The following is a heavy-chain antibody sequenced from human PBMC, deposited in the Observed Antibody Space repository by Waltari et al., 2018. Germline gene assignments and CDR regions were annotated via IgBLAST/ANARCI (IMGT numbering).Heavy chain of an antibody. V-gene: IGHV1-2*06. D-gene: IGHD2-15*01. CDR2: INPNSGGT. Sequence: QVQLVQSGAEVKKPGASVKVSCKASGYTFTGYYMHWVRQAPGPGLEWRGRINPNSGGTNYAPKFQGRVTMTMATSISTAYMELGRLRSDDTAVYYCARGHLLYDAFDIWGQGTMVTVSS. CDR1: GYTFTGYY. CDR3: ARGHLLYDAFDI. J-gene: IGHJ3*02.